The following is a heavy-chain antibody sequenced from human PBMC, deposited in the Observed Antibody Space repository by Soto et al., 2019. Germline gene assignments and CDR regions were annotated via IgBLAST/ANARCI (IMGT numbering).Heavy chain of an antibody. CDR1: GGTFSSYT. CDR3: ARASFINEYYVEN. D-gene: IGHD3-10*01. J-gene: IGHJ4*02. Sequence: QGHLVQSGAEVKKPGSSVKVSCKASGGTFSSYTISWVRQAPGQGLEWMGRIIPILGIPNYAQKFQGRVTIIADKSTSTAFMELSSLRSEDTAVYYCARASFINEYYVENWGQGTLVTVSS. CDR2: IIPILGIP. V-gene: IGHV1-69*02.